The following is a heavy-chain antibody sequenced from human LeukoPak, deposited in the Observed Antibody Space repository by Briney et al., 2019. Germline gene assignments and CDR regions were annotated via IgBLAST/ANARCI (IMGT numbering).Heavy chain of an antibody. J-gene: IGHJ4*02. CDR3: ASGGGSMVRGVIPFDY. CDR1: GYTFTAYF. CDR2: IIPIFGTA. V-gene: IGHV1-69*05. D-gene: IGHD3-10*01. Sequence: SVKVSCKASGYTFTAYFIHWVRQAPGQGLEWMGGIIPIFGTANYAQKFQGRVTITTDESTSTAYMELSSLRSEDTAVYYCASGGGSMVRGVIPFDYWGQGTLVTVSS.